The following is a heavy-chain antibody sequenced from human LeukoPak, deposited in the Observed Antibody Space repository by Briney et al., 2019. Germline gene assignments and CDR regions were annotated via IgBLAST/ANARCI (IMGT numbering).Heavy chain of an antibody. CDR2: ISSSSSYI. CDR3: ARDQVSGNYYGSGSYSRGYYYGMDV. J-gene: IGHJ6*04. V-gene: IGHV3-21*01. Sequence: GSLRLSCAASGFTFSSYSMNWVRQAPGKGLEWVSSISSSSSYIYYADSVKGRFTISRDNAKNSLYLQMNSLRAEDTAVYYCARDQVSGNYYGSGSYSRGYYYGMDVWGKGTTVTVSS. CDR1: GFTFSSYS. D-gene: IGHD3-10*01.